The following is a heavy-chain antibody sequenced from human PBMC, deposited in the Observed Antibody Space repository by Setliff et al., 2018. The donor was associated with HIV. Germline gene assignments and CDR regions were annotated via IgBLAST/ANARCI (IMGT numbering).Heavy chain of an antibody. CDR1: SGSMTGHY. Sequence: PSETLSLTCSVSSGSMTGHYWTWVRQPPGKGLEWIGYLHSLGSSRVSDTPNYSPSLKSRITISLDTSQRQFSLTMTSVTAADTAVYYCARCLSSQTYWGTRPLGLDYWGQGSLVTVSS. CDR3: ARCLSSQTYWGTRPLGLDY. D-gene: IGHD2-2*01. CDR2: LHSLGSSRVSDTP. J-gene: IGHJ4*01. V-gene: IGHV4-4*08.